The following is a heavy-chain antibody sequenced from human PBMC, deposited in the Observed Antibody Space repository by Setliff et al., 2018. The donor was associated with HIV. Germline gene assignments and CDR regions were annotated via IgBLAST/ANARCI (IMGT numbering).Heavy chain of an antibody. J-gene: IGHJ3*02. CDR1: GGSISSSNYY. CDR2: LYYSGST. V-gene: IGHV4-39*01. Sequence: SETLSLTCTVSGGSISSSNYYWGWIRQPPGRGLEWIGSLYYSGSTYYNPSLKSRVTISVDTSKNQFSLKLTSVTAADTAVYYCARLPFSGYLRIDAFDTWSQGTMVTVSS. CDR3: ARLPFSGYLRIDAFDT. D-gene: IGHD3-22*01.